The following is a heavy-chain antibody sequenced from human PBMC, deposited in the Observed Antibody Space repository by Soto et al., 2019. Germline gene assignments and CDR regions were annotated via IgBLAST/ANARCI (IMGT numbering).Heavy chain of an antibody. J-gene: IGHJ6*02. V-gene: IGHV1-69*01. CDR2: IIPVFGLV. CDR3: AGSRIVVVGSPSFHRIDV. Sequence: QVHLLLQSGAEVKKPGSSVKVSCKASGGTPSNSAISWVRQAPGQGLEWMGGIIPVFGLVKYAQNFQGRVTITADESTKQAYLEVGRLRPEENGGYYRAGSRIVVVGSPSFHRIDVWGQGNTVT. D-gene: IGHD3-22*01. CDR1: GGTPSNSA.